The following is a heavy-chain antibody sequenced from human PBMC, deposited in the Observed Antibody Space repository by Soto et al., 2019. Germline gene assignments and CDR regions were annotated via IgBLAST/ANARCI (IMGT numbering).Heavy chain of an antibody. CDR1: GFSFDDYA. CDR2: ISWNSGTI. D-gene: IGHD2-8*02. Sequence: EVQVVESGGGLVQPGRSLRLSCAASGFSFDDYAMHWVRQAPGKGLEWVSGISWNSGTIGYADSGKGRFTISRDNAKNSLYLQMNSLRAEDTALYYCAKSTGGTANGMGVWGQGTTLTVSS. J-gene: IGHJ6*02. V-gene: IGHV3-9*01. CDR3: AKSTGGTANGMGV.